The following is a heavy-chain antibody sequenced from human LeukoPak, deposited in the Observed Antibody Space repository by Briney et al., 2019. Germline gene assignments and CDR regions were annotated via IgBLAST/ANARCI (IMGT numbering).Heavy chain of an antibody. CDR2: ISGSGGST. J-gene: IGHJ4*02. D-gene: IGHD1-26*01. CDR3: AKSNSGSYEAASDY. CDR1: GFTFSSYA. Sequence: GESLRLSCAASGFTFSSYAMSWVRQAPGKGLEWVSAISGSGGSTYYADSVKGRFTISRDNSKNTLYLQMNSLRAEDTAVYYCAKSNSGSYEAASDYWGQGTLVTVSS. V-gene: IGHV3-23*01.